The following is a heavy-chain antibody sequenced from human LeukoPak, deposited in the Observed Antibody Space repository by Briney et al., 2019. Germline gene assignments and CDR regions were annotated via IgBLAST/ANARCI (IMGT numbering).Heavy chain of an antibody. CDR1: GFTFNSYA. D-gene: IGHD1-26*01. Sequence: PGGSLRLSCAASGFTFNSYAMAWVRQAPEKGLGWVSSITDSGISTYYADSVKGRFTISRDNSKNTLYLQMNSLRAEDTAVYYCAKGLRGSYDYWGQGTLVTVSS. CDR3: AKGLRGSYDY. CDR2: ITDSGIST. V-gene: IGHV3-23*01. J-gene: IGHJ4*02.